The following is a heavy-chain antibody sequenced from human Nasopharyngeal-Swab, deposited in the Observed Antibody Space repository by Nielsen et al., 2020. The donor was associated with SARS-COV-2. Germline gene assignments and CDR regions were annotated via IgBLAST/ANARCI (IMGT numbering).Heavy chain of an antibody. V-gene: IGHV1-2*06. J-gene: IGHJ4*02. CDR3: ARDSMTPGYAADF. D-gene: IGHD3-9*01. CDR1: GYSFTDYY. CDR2: INPDNGGI. Sequence: ASVKVSCKASGYSFTDYYMHWVRQAPGQGPEWMGRINPDNGGIKYSQNFQGRVTMTTDTSTSTAYMDLRSLRSDDTAVYYCARDSMTPGYAADFWGQGTLVTVSS.